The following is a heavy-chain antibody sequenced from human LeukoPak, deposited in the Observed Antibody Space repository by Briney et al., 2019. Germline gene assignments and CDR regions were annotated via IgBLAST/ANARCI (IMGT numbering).Heavy chain of an antibody. J-gene: IGHJ4*02. CDR1: EFSVGSNY. Sequence: GGSLRLSCAASEFSVGSNYMTWVRQAPGKGLEWVSLIYSGGSTYYADSVKGRFTISRDNSKNTLYLQMNSLRAEDTAVYYCAKDYGDYMGYFDYWGQGTLVTVSS. CDR3: AKDYGDYMGYFDY. CDR2: IYSGGST. V-gene: IGHV3-66*01. D-gene: IGHD4-17*01.